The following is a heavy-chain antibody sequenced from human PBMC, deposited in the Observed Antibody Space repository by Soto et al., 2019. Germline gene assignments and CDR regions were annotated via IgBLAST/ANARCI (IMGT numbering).Heavy chain of an antibody. D-gene: IGHD1-1*01. J-gene: IGHJ5*02. Sequence: QITLKESGPTLVKPTQTLTLTCTFSGFSLSTSGVGVGWIRQPPGKALEWLALIYWDDDKRYSPSLKSRLTITKDTSKNQVDLTMTTMDPVDTATYSCAHNTGINWFDPWGQGTLVTVSS. CDR3: AHNTGINWFDP. V-gene: IGHV2-5*02. CDR2: IYWDDDK. CDR1: GFSLSTSGVG.